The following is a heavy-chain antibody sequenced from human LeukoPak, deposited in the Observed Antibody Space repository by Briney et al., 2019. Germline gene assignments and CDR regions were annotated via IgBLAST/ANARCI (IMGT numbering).Heavy chain of an antibody. CDR2: IYSGGSP. CDR1: GFTFSTNY. CDR3: ARDLNYYDSSGYGH. J-gene: IGHJ4*02. V-gene: IGHV3-53*01. Sequence: GGSLRLSYAAFGFTFSTNYMSWVRQAPGKGLEWVSVIYSGGSPYYADSVKGRFTISRDNSKNTLYLQMNSLRAEDTAVYYCARDLNYYDSSGYGHWGQGTLVTVSS. D-gene: IGHD3-22*01.